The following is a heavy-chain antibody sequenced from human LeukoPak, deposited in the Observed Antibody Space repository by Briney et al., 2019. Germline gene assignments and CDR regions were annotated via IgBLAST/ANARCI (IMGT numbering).Heavy chain of an antibody. V-gene: IGHV3-72*01. CDR2: TRNKANSYTT. J-gene: IGHJ4*02. Sequence: GGSLRLSCAASGLTFSDHYMDWVRQAPGKGLEWVGRTRNKANSYTTEYAASVKGRFTISRDDSKNSLYLQMNSLKTEDTAVYYCARERYYYDSSGNPLGYYFDYWGQGTLVTVSS. CDR1: GLTFSDHY. D-gene: IGHD3-22*01. CDR3: ARERYYYDSSGNPLGYYFDY.